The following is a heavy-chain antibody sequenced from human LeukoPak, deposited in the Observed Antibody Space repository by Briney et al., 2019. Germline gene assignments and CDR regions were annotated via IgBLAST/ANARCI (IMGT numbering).Heavy chain of an antibody. V-gene: IGHV3-23*05. CDR3: AKGGYASCFDP. D-gene: IGHD2-15*01. Sequence: GGSLRLSCEASGFTFSGHSMSWVRQAPGKGLEWVSTIKRDGSNTYYTDSVEGRFTISRDNSKNTLYLEMNTLRAEDTAVYYCAKGGYASCFDPWGQGTQVTVSS. CDR2: IKRDGSNT. J-gene: IGHJ5*02. CDR1: GFTFSGHS.